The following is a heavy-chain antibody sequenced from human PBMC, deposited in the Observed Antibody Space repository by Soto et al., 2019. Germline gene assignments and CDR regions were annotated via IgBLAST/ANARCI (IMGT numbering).Heavy chain of an antibody. CDR1: GGTFSSYA. Sequence: ASVKVSCKASGGTFSSYAISWVRQAPGQGLEWMGGIIPIFGTANYAQKFQGRVTITADESTSTAYMELSSLRSEETAVYYCARGAETHLGYCSGGSCYNWFDPWGQGTLVIVSS. CDR3: ARGAETHLGYCSGGSCYNWFDP. D-gene: IGHD2-15*01. J-gene: IGHJ5*02. CDR2: IIPIFGTA. V-gene: IGHV1-69*13.